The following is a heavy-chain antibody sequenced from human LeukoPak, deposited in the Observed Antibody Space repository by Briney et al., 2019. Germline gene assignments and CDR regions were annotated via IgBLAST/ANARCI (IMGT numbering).Heavy chain of an antibody. Sequence: SVKVSCKASGGTFSSYTISWVRQAPGQGLEWMGRIIPILGIANYAQKLQGRVTITADKSTSTAYMELSSLRSEDTAVYYCAREKTVAHFDYWGQGTLVTVSS. CDR1: GGTFSSYT. CDR3: AREKTVAHFDY. D-gene: IGHD4-23*01. CDR2: IIPILGIA. J-gene: IGHJ4*02. V-gene: IGHV1-69*04.